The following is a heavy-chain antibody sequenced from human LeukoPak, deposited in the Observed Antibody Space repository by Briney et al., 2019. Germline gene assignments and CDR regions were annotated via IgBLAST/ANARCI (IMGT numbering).Heavy chain of an antibody. V-gene: IGHV3-23*01. CDR2: SSGSGGST. CDR3: AKGRGTYSSGWYNWFDP. Sequence: GSLRLSCAASGFSFSSYAMSWVRQPPGKGREWVSASSGSGGSTYYAASVKGGFTIPTENSKNTLYLQINSLRAEGAAVYYCAKGRGTYSSGWYNWFDPWGQGTLVTVSS. J-gene: IGHJ5*02. CDR1: GFSFSSYA. D-gene: IGHD6-19*01.